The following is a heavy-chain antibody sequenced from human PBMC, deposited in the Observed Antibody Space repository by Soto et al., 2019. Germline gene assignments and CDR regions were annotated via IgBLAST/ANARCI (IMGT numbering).Heavy chain of an antibody. CDR1: GGTFSSYA. V-gene: IGHV1-69*13. D-gene: IGHD3-3*01. Sequence: SVKVSCKASGGTFSSYAISWVRQAPGQGLEWMGGIIPIFGTANYAQKFQGRVTITADESTSTAYMELSSLRSEDTAVYYCASPVRVLEWPPRYYGMDVWGQGTTVTVSS. CDR2: IIPIFGTA. J-gene: IGHJ6*02. CDR3: ASPVRVLEWPPRYYGMDV.